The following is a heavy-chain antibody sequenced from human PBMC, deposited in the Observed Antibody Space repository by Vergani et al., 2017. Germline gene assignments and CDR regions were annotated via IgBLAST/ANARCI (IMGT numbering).Heavy chain of an antibody. CDR2: ISARYPST. J-gene: IGHJ3*02. CDR1: GFTFSACP. Sequence: EVQLLQSGGGVIQPGGSVRLSCAASGFTFSACPMTWVRQAPGKGLEWVSAISARYPSTYYADSVNGRFTISRDNSKNTLYLEMNNRKTENTAVYYCARGSLSSDAFNIWGHGTVVTVS. CDR3: ARGSLSSDAFNI. V-gene: IGHV3-23*01.